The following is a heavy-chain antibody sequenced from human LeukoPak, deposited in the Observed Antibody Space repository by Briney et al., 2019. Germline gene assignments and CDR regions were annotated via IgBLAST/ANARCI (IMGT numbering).Heavy chain of an antibody. CDR1: GYTFTDYF. J-gene: IGHJ4*02. CDR3: ARGFGELLGY. D-gene: IGHD1-26*01. CDR2: INPNSGGT. V-gene: IGHV1-2*02. Sequence: GASVKVSCTASGYTFTDYFVHWVRQAPGQGLEWMGWINPNSGGTNYAQKFQGRVTMTRDTSISTAYMELSRLRSDDTAVYYCARGFGELLGYWGQGTLVTVSS.